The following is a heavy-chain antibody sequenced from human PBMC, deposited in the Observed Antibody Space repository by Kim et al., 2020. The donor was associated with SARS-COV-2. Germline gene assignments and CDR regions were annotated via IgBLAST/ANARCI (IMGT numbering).Heavy chain of an antibody. J-gene: IGHJ4*02. Sequence: ADEVKTRFNNTRDNAKNSLYLKMNSLRAEDTAVYYCARVEYDSGWYYFDYWGQGTLVTVSS. D-gene: IGHD6-19*01. V-gene: IGHV3-11*06. CDR3: ARVEYDSGWYYFDY.